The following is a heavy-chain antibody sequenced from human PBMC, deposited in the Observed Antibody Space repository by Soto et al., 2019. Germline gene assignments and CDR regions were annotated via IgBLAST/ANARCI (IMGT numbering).Heavy chain of an antibody. V-gene: IGHV3-23*01. Sequence: EVQLLESGGGLVQPGGSLRLSCAASGFTFSSYAMSWVRQAPGKGLEWVSAISGSGGSTYYADSVKGRFTISRDNSKNTLYLQMNSLRAEDTAVYYCANTRGYSSSWYEYFQHWGQGTLVTVSS. D-gene: IGHD6-13*01. CDR3: ANTRGYSSSWYEYFQH. J-gene: IGHJ1*01. CDR1: GFTFSSYA. CDR2: ISGSGGST.